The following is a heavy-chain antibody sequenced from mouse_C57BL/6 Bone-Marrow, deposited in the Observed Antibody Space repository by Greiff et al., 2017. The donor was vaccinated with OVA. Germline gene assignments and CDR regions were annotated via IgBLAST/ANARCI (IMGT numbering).Heavy chain of an antibody. CDR1: GFTFSSYA. CDR2: ISDGGSYT. Sequence: EVQGVESGGGLVKPGGSLKLSCAASGFTFSSYAMSWVRQTPEKRLEWVATISDGGSYTYYPDNVKGRFTISRDNAKNNLYLQMSHLKSEDTAMYYSARGDYYGSSYWYFDVWGTGTTVTVSS. V-gene: IGHV5-4*01. J-gene: IGHJ1*03. D-gene: IGHD1-1*01. CDR3: ARGDYYGSSYWYFDV.